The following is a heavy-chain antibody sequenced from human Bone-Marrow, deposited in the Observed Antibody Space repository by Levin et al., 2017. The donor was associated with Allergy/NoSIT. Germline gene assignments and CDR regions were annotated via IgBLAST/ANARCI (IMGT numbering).Heavy chain of an antibody. CDR3: ARVRDGSGTYYTPDY. J-gene: IGHJ4*01. Sequence: GGSLRLSCTASGFTFSNYAMHWVRQAPGKGLEWVALIWYDGFNKYYADSVEGRFTISRDNSKNTLYLQMNSLRAEDTDVYYCARVRDGSGTYYTPDYWGQGTLVTVSS. D-gene: IGHD3-10*01. CDR1: GFTFSNYA. CDR2: IWYDGFNK. V-gene: IGHV3-33*01.